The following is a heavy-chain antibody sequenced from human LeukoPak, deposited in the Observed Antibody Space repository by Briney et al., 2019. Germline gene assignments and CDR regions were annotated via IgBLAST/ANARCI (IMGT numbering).Heavy chain of an antibody. CDR2: IKQDGSVT. J-gene: IGHJ4*02. D-gene: IGHD1/OR15-1a*01. CDR3: ARDPASGNNPY. CDR1: GFTFCGFL. V-gene: IGHV3-7*01. Sequence: GSLRLSCAASGFTFCGFLMTLVRQAPGKGLEWVANIKQDGSVTNHVESVRGRFTISRDNPKNSLYLQMNSLGVEDTAVYYCARDPASGNNPYWGQGTLVTVSS.